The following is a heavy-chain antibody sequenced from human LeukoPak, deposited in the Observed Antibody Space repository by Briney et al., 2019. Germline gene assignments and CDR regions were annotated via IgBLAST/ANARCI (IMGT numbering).Heavy chain of an antibody. J-gene: IGHJ3*02. D-gene: IGHD5-18*01. V-gene: IGHV4-34*01. CDR1: GGSVSGYY. CDR3: ARTYTAMVSGGYAFDI. CDR2: INHSGST. Sequence: SETLSLTCAVDGGSVSGYYWSWIRQPPGKGQEWSGEINHSGSTNYNPSLKSRVTISVDTSKNQFSLELSSVTAAYTAVYYCARTYTAMVSGGYAFDIWGQGTMVTVSS.